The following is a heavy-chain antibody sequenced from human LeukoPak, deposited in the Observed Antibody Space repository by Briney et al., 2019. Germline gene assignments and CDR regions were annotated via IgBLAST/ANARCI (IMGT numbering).Heavy chain of an antibody. CDR2: IYYSGST. CDR1: GGSISNYY. J-gene: IGHJ6*03. CDR3: ARWKGAARLFPIRREEYYYYYMDV. D-gene: IGHD6-6*01. V-gene: IGHV4-59*01. Sequence: KPSETLSLTCTVSGGSISNYYWSWIRQSPVKGLEWIGFIYYSGSTNYNPSLKSRVTISVDTSKNQFSLKLSSVTAADTAVYYCARWKGAARLFPIRREEYYYYYMDVWGKGTTVTVSS.